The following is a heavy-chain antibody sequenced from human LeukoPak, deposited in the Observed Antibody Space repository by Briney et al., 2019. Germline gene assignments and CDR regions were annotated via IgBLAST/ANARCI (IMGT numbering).Heavy chain of an antibody. D-gene: IGHD3-10*01. Sequence: SETLSLTCTVSGGSISSGDYYWSWIRQPPGKGLEWIGYIYYSGSTYYNPSLKSRVTISVDTSKDQFSLKLSSVTAADTAVYYCARGGVIKLLYYYYGMDVWGKGTTVTVSS. CDR2: IYYSGST. CDR3: ARGGVIKLLYYYYGMDV. CDR1: GGSISSGDYY. J-gene: IGHJ6*04. V-gene: IGHV4-30-4*01.